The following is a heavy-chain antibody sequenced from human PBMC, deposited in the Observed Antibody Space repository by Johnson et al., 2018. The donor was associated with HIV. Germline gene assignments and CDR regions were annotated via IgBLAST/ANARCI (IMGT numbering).Heavy chain of an antibody. Sequence: VQLVESGGGLVKPGGSLRLSCAASGFTFSDYYMSWIRQAPGKGLEWVANIKQDGSEEYYTDSVKGRFTISRDNSKNSLYLQMNSLRAEDTAVYYCAREGGSYKDDAFDIWGEGTMVIVSS. CDR2: IKQDGSEE. J-gene: IGHJ3*02. CDR3: AREGGSYKDDAFDI. CDR1: GFTFSDYY. V-gene: IGHV3-7*01. D-gene: IGHD1-26*01.